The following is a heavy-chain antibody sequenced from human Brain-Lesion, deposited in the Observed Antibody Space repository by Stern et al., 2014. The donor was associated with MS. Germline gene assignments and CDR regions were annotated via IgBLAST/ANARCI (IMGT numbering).Heavy chain of an antibody. CDR1: GYTFRSYD. J-gene: IGHJ4*02. Sequence: QVQLVQSGAEVKKPGASVKVSCKASGYTFRSYDIPWVRQASGHGLELTGWMTPYSGNTGYAQKFKGRVSMTSDPSISTVYMELTSLTSDDTAVYFCARAVRNQLLSEYWGQGTLVTVSS. D-gene: IGHD2-2*01. V-gene: IGHV1-8*01. CDR3: ARAVRNQLLSEY. CDR2: MTPYSGNT.